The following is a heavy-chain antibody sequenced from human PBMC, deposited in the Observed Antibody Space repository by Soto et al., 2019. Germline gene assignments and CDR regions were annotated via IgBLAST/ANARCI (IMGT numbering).Heavy chain of an antibody. CDR1: GGSIGSRDFY. CDR2: INYLGTT. J-gene: IGHJ6*02. D-gene: IGHD3-16*01. Sequence: SETLSLTCPVSGGSIGSRDFYWGWIRQPPEKGLEWIGNINYLGTTYYNPSLRSRVTISADMSKNKFSLNLSSVTAADTAIYYCARAMGDWGTYYYYYGLDVWGQGTTVTVSS. V-gene: IGHV4-39*07. CDR3: ARAMGDWGTYYYYYGLDV.